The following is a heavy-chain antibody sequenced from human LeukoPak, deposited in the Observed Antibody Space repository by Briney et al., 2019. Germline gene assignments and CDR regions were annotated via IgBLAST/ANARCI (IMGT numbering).Heavy chain of an antibody. V-gene: IGHV1-18*01. Sequence: GASVKVSCKASGYTFTSYGISWVRQAPGQGLEWIGWISAYNGNTNYPQKLQGRVTMTTDTSTSTAYMELRSLRSDDTAVYYCARAIHDYVWGSYRYRFDPWGQGTLVTVSS. CDR3: ARAIHDYVWGSYRYRFDP. J-gene: IGHJ5*02. CDR1: GYTFTSYG. CDR2: ISAYNGNT. D-gene: IGHD3-16*02.